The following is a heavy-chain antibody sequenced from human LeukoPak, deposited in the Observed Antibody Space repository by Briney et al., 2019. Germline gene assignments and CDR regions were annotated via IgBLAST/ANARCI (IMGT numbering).Heavy chain of an antibody. V-gene: IGHV3-30*03. CDR3: AREGDTYYYDSSGYCLDY. J-gene: IGHJ4*02. Sequence: GGSLRLSCAASGFTFSSYGMHWVRQAPGKGLEWVAVASYDGSNKYYADSVKGRFTISRVNSKNTLYLQMNSLRAEDTAVYYCAREGDTYYYDSSGYCLDYWGQGTLVTVSS. D-gene: IGHD3-22*01. CDR1: GFTFSSYG. CDR2: ASYDGSNK.